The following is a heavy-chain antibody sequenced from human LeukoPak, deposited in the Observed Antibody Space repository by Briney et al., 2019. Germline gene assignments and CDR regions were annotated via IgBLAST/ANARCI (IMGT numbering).Heavy chain of an antibody. V-gene: IGHV4-59*01. D-gene: IGHD6-13*01. J-gene: IGHJ4*02. Sequence: ETLSLTCTVSGSSISSYYWSWIRQPPGKGLEWIGHIYNSGITNYNPSLKSRVTISLDTSENQFSLKLNSVTAADTSVYYCARVASSWSLDYWGQGTLVTVSS. CDR1: GSSISSYY. CDR3: ARVASSWSLDY. CDR2: IYNSGIT.